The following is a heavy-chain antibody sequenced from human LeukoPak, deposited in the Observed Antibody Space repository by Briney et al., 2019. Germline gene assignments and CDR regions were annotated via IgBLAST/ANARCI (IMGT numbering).Heavy chain of an antibody. D-gene: IGHD6-19*01. CDR1: GYTFTGYY. V-gene: IGHV1-2*02. CDR3: AREDSGFDY. J-gene: IGHJ4*02. CDR2: INPNSGGT. Sequence: ASVKVSCKASGYTFTGYYMHWVRQAPGQGLEWMGWINPNSGGTNYAQKFQGRATMTRDTSTSTVYMELSSLRSEDTAVYYCAREDSGFDYWGQGTLVTVSS.